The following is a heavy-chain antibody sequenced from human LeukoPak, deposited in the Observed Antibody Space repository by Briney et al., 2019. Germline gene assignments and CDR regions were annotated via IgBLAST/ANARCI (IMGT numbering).Heavy chain of an antibody. CDR1: GYTFIKYA. V-gene: IGHV1-3*01. CDR2: INAHNGDT. J-gene: IGHJ4*02. CDR3: ARGSTSDWPLEY. Sequence: GASVKVSCKASGYTFIKYAIHWVRQAPGQRLEWMGWINAHNGDTKYSQKFQGRVAITRDTSAGIVYMELSTLRFGDTAVYYCARGSTSDWPLEYWGRGILVTVSS. D-gene: IGHD2-21*02.